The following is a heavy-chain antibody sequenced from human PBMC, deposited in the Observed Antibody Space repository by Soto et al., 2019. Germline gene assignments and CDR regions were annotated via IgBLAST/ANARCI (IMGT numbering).Heavy chain of an antibody. Sequence: QVQLVQSGAEVKKPGASVKVSCKASGYTFTNYHIHWVRQAPGQWLEWMGIINPGRGSTTYAHKFQGRVTMTRDASTSTVYMALDSLRSDDTAVYFCARISNSLPDYWGQGTLVTVSS. CDR1: GYTFTNYH. CDR3: ARISNSLPDY. J-gene: IGHJ4*02. V-gene: IGHV1-46*01. D-gene: IGHD1-1*01. CDR2: INPGRGST.